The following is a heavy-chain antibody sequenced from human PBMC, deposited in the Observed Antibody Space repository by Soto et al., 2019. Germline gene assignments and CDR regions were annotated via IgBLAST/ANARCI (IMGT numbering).Heavy chain of an antibody. CDR2: ISSSSSYI. J-gene: IGHJ3*02. D-gene: IGHD3-16*02. Sequence: EVQLVESGGGLVKPGGSLRLSCAASGFTFSSYSMNWVRQAPGKGLEWVSSISSSSSYIYYADSVKGRFTISRDNAKNSLYLQMNSLRAEDTAVYYCARDPSLGRLHLGELSLHNAFDIWGQGTMVTVSS. CDR3: ARDPSLGRLHLGELSLHNAFDI. V-gene: IGHV3-21*01. CDR1: GFTFSSYS.